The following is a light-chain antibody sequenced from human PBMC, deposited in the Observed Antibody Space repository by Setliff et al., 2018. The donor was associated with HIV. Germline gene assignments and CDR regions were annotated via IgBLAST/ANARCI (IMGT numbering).Light chain of an antibody. CDR2: EVG. CDR1: SSDVGSYNL. V-gene: IGLV2-23*02. Sequence: QSALTQPASVSGSPGQSITISCTGTSSDVGSYNLVSWYQQHPGKAPKLLIYEVGKRPSGVSNRFSGSKSGNTASLTISGLQAEDEADYHCCSCAGSTTFVVFGGGTQLTVL. J-gene: IGLJ2*01. CDR3: CSCAGSTTFVV.